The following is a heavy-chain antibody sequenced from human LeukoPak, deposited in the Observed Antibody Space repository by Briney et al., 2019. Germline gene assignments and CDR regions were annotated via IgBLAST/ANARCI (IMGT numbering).Heavy chain of an antibody. Sequence: PGGSLRLSCAASGFTFSSYAMSWVRQAPGKGLEWVSAISGSGGSTYYADSVKGRFTISRDNSKNTLYLQMNSLRAEDTAVYYCAKMHHYYGSGSLDYWGQGTLVTVSS. CDR1: GFTFSSYA. V-gene: IGHV3-23*01. D-gene: IGHD3-10*01. CDR2: ISGSGGST. CDR3: AKMHHYYGSGSLDY. J-gene: IGHJ4*02.